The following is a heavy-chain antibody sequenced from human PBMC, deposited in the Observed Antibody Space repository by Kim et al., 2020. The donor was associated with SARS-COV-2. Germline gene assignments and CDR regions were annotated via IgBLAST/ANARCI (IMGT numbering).Heavy chain of an antibody. D-gene: IGHD2-15*01. CDR1: GFSLSVRKKG. Sequence: SGPTLVMPTQTLTLTCTFSGFSLSVRKKGVGWFRQPPGKALEWLAMIYWDDEVHYSPSLQARLTITKDTSKNQVVLTMTNMDPADTGTYYCAHRYSPEEQDWFDPWGQGTLVTVSS. V-gene: IGHV2-5*02. J-gene: IGHJ5*02. CDR3: AHRYSPEEQDWFDP. CDR2: IYWDDEV.